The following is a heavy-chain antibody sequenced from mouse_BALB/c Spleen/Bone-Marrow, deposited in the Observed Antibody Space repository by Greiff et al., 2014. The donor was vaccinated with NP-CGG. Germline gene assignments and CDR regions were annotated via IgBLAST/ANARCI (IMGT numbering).Heavy chain of an antibody. Sequence: EVNLVESGAEPVKPGASVKLSCTASGFNIKDTYMHWVKQRPEQGLEWIGRIDPANGNTKYDPKFQGKATITADTSSNTAYLQLSSLTSEDTAVYYCAPYYYGSSQFAYWGQGTLVTVSA. CDR3: APYYYGSSQFAY. CDR2: IDPANGNT. J-gene: IGHJ3*01. V-gene: IGHV14-3*02. D-gene: IGHD1-1*01. CDR1: GFNIKDTY.